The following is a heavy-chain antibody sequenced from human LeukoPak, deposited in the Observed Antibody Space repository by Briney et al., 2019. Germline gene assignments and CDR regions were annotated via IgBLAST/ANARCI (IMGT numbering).Heavy chain of an antibody. CDR2: INTDGNII. Sequence: PGGSLRLSCAASGFTFSSYGMHWVRQAPGKGLVCVSRINTDGNIISYADSVKGRFTISRDNAKNTLYLQMNSLRAEDTAVYYCVREGYYGSAALYSWGHGTLVTVSS. CDR1: GFTFSSYG. V-gene: IGHV3-74*01. D-gene: IGHD3-10*01. J-gene: IGHJ5*01. CDR3: VREGYYGSAALYS.